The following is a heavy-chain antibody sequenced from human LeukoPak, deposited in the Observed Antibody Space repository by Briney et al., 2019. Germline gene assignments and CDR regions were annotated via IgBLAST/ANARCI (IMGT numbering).Heavy chain of an antibody. CDR3: ARGVMLIAAAGYFDY. J-gene: IGHJ4*02. D-gene: IGHD6-13*01. CDR2: INHSGST. Sequence: SETLSLTCAVYGGSFSGYYWSWIRQPPGKGLEWIGEINHSGSTNYNPSLKSRVTISVDTSKNQFSLILSSVTAADTAVYYCARGVMLIAAAGYFDYWGQGTLVTVSS. V-gene: IGHV4-34*01. CDR1: GGSFSGYY.